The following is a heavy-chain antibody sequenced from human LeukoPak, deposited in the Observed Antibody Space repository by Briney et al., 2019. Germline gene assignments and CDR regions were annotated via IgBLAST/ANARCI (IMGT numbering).Heavy chain of an antibody. V-gene: IGHV3-53*01. J-gene: IGHJ6*03. CDR3: ARVPRPSYYYYMDV. Sequence: GSLGLSCAASGFTVSSNYMGWVRQAPGKGLEWVSVIYSGGSTYHADSVKGRFTISRDNSKNTLYLQMNSLRAEDTAVYYCARVPRPSYYYYMDVWGKGTTVTVSS. CDR2: IYSGGST. CDR1: GFTVSSNY.